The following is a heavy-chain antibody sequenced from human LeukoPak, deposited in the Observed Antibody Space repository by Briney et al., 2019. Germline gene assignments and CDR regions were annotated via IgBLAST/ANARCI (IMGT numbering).Heavy chain of an antibody. CDR1: GFTFTNYW. V-gene: IGHV3-74*01. CDR3: ARDEGSEVPTIRGFDF. D-gene: IGHD2-2*01. Sequence: SGGSLRLSCAASGFTFTNYWMYWVCQAPGKGVVWGSRINRDGRRTYYADSVKGRFTISRDNAKNTLYLQMNSLRAEDTAMFYCARDEGSEVPTIRGFDFWGRGTLVTVSS. CDR2: INRDGRRT. J-gene: IGHJ4*02.